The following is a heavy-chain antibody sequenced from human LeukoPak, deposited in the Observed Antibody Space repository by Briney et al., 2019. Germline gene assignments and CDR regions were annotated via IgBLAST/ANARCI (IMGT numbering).Heavy chain of an antibody. CDR1: GFTFSTYG. V-gene: IGHV1-18*01. CDR3: ARGSPPRRNYDSRGYYSYYFDY. J-gene: IGHJ4*02. CDR2: ISAYNGNT. Sequence: PGGTLSLSCAASGFTFSTYGISWVRQAPGQGLEWMGWISAYNGNTHYAQKLQGRVTMTTDTSTSTVYMELRSLRSDDTAVYYCARGSPPRRNYDSRGYYSYYFDYWGQGTLVTVSS. D-gene: IGHD3-22*01.